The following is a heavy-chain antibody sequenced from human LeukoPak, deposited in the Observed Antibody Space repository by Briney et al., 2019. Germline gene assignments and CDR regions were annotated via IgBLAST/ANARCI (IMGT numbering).Heavy chain of an antibody. Sequence: GGSLRLSCAASGFTFDDHGMNWVRQAPGKGLEWVSGINWNGGSTFYADSVKGRFTISRDNARNALYLQMNSLRAEDTAVYYCARESGYPIWGQGTMVTVSS. V-gene: IGHV3-20*04. J-gene: IGHJ3*02. D-gene: IGHD3-10*01. CDR2: INWNGGST. CDR1: GFTFDDHG. CDR3: ARESGYPI.